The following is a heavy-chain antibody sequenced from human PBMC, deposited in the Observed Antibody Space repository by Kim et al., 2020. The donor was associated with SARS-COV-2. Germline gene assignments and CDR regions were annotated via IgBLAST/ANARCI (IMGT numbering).Heavy chain of an antibody. Sequence: SVKVSCKASGGTFSSYAISWVRQAPGQGLEWMGGIIPIFGTANYAQKFQGRVTITADESTSTAYMELSSLRSEDTAVYYCARDRNYRNWNDFDYWGQGTLVTVSS. CDR3: ARDRNYRNWNDFDY. D-gene: IGHD1-20*01. J-gene: IGHJ4*02. V-gene: IGHV1-69*13. CDR1: GGTFSSYA. CDR2: IIPIFGTA.